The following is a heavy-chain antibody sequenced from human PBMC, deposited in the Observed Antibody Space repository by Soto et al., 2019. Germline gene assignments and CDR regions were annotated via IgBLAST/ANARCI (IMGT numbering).Heavy chain of an antibody. J-gene: IGHJ4*02. CDR2: MSSDGTNE. Sequence: GGSLRLSCAASRFTFTTYAMNWVRQAPGKGLEWVALMSSDGTNEHYADSVRGRFTVSRDNSRSTLFLQMNSLRAEDTAVYYCVRDTCGGDCANFHYWGQGALVTV. CDR1: RFTFTTYA. CDR3: VRDTCGGDCANFHY. V-gene: IGHV3-30-3*01. D-gene: IGHD2-21*02.